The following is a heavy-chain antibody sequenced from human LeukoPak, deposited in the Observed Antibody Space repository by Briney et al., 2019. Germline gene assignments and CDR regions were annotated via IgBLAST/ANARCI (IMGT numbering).Heavy chain of an antibody. D-gene: IGHD6-19*01. CDR3: ARRLIAVAGTGAFDI. Sequence: PGESLKISCKGSGYSFTSYWIGWVRQMPGKGLEWMGIIYPGDSDTRYSPSFQGQVTISADKSISTAYLQWSSLKASDTAVYYCARRLIAVAGTGAFDIWGQGTMVTVSS. J-gene: IGHJ3*02. CDR2: IYPGDSDT. V-gene: IGHV5-51*01. CDR1: GYSFTSYW.